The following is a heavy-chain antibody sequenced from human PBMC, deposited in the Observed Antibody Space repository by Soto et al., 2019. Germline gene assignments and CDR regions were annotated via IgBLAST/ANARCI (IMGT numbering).Heavy chain of an antibody. CDR3: AGGPNSKSWGFA. CDR1: GFTVSNNY. D-gene: IGHD3-16*01. Sequence: QLVESGGALVQPGGSLRLSCAASGFTVSNNYMSWVRQAPGKGLEWVSLIYSGGSTKSADSVKGRFTISRDSSKNTVYLQMNSLRAEDTAVYYCAGGPNSKSWGFAWGQGTLVTVSS. V-gene: IGHV3-66*01. J-gene: IGHJ5*02. CDR2: IYSGGST.